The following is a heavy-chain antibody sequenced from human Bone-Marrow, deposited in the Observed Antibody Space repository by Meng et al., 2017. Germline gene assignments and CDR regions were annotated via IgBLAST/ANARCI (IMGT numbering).Heavy chain of an antibody. J-gene: IGHJ3*02. CDR1: GYTFTGYY. Sequence: ASVKVSCKASGYTFTGYYMHWVRQAPGQGLEWMGWINPNSGGTNYAQKFQGRVTMTRDTSISTAYMGLSRLGSDDTAVYYCAKNPFVYSLPTDAFDIWAKGQWSPSPQ. CDR3: AKNPFVYSLPTDAFDI. CDR2: INPNSGGT. V-gene: IGHV1-2*02. D-gene: IGHD2-21*01.